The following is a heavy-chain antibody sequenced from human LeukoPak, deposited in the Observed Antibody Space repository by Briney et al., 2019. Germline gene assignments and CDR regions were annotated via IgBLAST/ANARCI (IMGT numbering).Heavy chain of an antibody. Sequence: GGSLRLSCAAFGFTFSSYAMHWVRQAPGKGLEWVAVISYDGSNKYYADSVKGRFTISRDNSKNTLYLQMNSLRAEDTAVYYCARRMGQYSLALDYWGQGTLVTVSS. J-gene: IGHJ4*02. CDR1: GFTFSSYA. D-gene: IGHD4-11*01. CDR3: ARRMGQYSLALDY. CDR2: ISYDGSNK. V-gene: IGHV3-30-3*01.